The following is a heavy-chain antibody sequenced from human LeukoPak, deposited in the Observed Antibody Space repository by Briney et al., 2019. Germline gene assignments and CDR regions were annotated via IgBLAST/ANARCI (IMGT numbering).Heavy chain of an antibody. CDR2: INHSGST. CDR3: ASGGGDCYLN. CDR1: GGSFSGYY. Sequence: SETLSLTCAVYGGSFSGYYWSWSRQPPGKGLEWIGEINHSGSTNYNPSLKSRVTISVDTSKNQFSLKLSSVTAADTAVYYCASGGGDCYLNWGQGTLVTVSS. V-gene: IGHV4-34*01. D-gene: IGHD2-21*02. J-gene: IGHJ4*02.